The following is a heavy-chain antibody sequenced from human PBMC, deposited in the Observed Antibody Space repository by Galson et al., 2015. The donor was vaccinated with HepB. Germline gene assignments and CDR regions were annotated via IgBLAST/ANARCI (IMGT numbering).Heavy chain of an antibody. CDR2: INAGNGNT. J-gene: IGHJ4*02. CDR3: ARGGRIAAAGTDY. V-gene: IGHV1-3*01. D-gene: IGHD6-13*01. CDR1: GYTFTSYA. Sequence: SVKVSCKASGYTFTSYAMHWVRQAPGQRLEWMGWINAGNGNTKYSQKFQGRVTITRDTSASTAYMELSSLRSEDTAVYYCARGGRIAAAGTDYWGQGTLVTVSS.